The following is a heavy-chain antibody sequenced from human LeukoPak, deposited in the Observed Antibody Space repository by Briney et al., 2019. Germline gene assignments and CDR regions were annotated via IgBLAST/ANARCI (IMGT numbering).Heavy chain of an antibody. CDR1: GGTFSSYA. D-gene: IGHD4-17*01. Sequence: ASVKVSCKASGGTFSSYAISWVRQAPGQGLEWIGRIIPIFGIANYAQKFQGRVTITADKSTSTAYMELSSLRSEDTAVYYCARDATTVTTLGYWGQGTLVTVSS. J-gene: IGHJ4*02. CDR3: ARDATTVTTLGY. V-gene: IGHV1-69*04. CDR2: IIPIFGIA.